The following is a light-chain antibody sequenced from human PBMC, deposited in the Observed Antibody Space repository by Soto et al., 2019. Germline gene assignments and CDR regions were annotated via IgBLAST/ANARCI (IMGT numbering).Light chain of an antibody. CDR2: GAS. V-gene: IGKV3-15*01. CDR3: QQYNNWPPYT. Sequence: EIVMTQSPATLSVSPGERATLSCRASQSVSSNLAWYQQKAGQAPRLLIYGASTRATGIPARFSGSRSGTEFTLTINSLQSEDFAVYYCQQYNNWPPYTFGQGTKLEIK. J-gene: IGKJ2*01. CDR1: QSVSSN.